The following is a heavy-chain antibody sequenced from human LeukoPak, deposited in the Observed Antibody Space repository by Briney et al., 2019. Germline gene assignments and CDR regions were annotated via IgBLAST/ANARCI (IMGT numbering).Heavy chain of an antibody. CDR1: GGSFSGYY. J-gene: IGHJ3*02. Sequence: KTSETLSLTCAVYGGSFSGYYWSWIRQPPGKGLEWIGEINHSGSTNYNPSLKSRVTISVDTSKNQFSLKLSSVTAADTAAYYCARRRGNAFDIWGQGTMVTVSS. CDR3: ARRRGNAFDI. V-gene: IGHV4-34*01. CDR2: INHSGST.